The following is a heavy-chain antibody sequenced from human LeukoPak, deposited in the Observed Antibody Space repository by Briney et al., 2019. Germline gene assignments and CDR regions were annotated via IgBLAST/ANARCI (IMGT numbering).Heavy chain of an antibody. D-gene: IGHD3-10*01. Sequence: PSQTLSLTCTVSGGSISSGGYYWSWIRQHPGKGLEWIGYIYYSGSTYYNPSLKSRVTISVDTSKNQFSLKLNSVTAADTAVYYCAGVQLNYYYVMDVWGQGTTVTVSS. CDR2: IYYSGST. CDR3: AGVQLNYYYVMDV. CDR1: GGSISSGGYY. J-gene: IGHJ6*02. V-gene: IGHV4-31*03.